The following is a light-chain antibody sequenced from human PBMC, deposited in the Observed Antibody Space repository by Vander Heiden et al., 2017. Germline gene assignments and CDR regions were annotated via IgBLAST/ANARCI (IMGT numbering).Light chain of an antibody. J-gene: IGKJ2*01. CDR1: QDISNY. V-gene: IGKV1-33*01. Sequence: DIQMTQSPSSLSASVGDRVTITCQASQDISNYLNWYQQKPGKAPKLLIYDASNLETGVPSRFSGSGSGTDFTFTSSMRQPVDIAPYYCQQDDNPPRYTFGQGTKLEIK. CDR3: QQDDNPPRYT. CDR2: DAS.